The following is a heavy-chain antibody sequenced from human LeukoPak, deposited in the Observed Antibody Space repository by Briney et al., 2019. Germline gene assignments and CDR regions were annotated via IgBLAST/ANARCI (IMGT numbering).Heavy chain of an antibody. D-gene: IGHD3-10*01. Sequence: PGGSLRLSCAASGFTFNTYWMHWVRQAPGKGLVWVSRIRSGWISPSYTDSVRGRFTISRDNAKNTPYLQMNSLRAEATAVYYCAGVLGVRDLAYFDYWGHGTLVTASS. CDR1: GFTFNTYW. CDR3: AGVLGVRDLAYFDY. V-gene: IGHV3-74*01. J-gene: IGHJ4*01. CDR2: IRSGWISP.